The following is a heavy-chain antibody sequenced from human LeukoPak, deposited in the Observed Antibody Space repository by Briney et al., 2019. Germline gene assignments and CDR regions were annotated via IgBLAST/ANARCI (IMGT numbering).Heavy chain of an antibody. Sequence: PSETLSLTCAVSGYSISSGYYWGWIRQPPGKGLEWIGSIYHSGSTYYNPSLKSRVTISVDTSKNQFSLKLSSVTAADTAVYYCARLRSYDFWSGPYYFDYWGQGTLVTVSS. V-gene: IGHV4-38-2*01. J-gene: IGHJ4*02. CDR1: GYSISSGYY. CDR2: IYHSGST. D-gene: IGHD3-3*01. CDR3: ARLRSYDFWSGPYYFDY.